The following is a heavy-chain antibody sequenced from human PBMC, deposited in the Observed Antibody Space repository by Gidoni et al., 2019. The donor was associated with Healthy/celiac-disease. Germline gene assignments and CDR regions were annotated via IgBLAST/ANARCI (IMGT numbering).Heavy chain of an antibody. CDR3: ARGGSGYSSGWYESGAFDI. CDR2: IIPIFGTA. V-gene: IGHV1-69*01. D-gene: IGHD6-19*01. Sequence: QVQLVQSGAEVKKPGSSVKVSCKASGGTFSSYAISWVRQAPGQGLEWMGGIIPIFGTANYAQKFQGRVTITADESTSTAYMELSSLRSEDTAVYYCARGGSGYSSGWYESGAFDIWGQGTMVTVSS. J-gene: IGHJ3*02. CDR1: GGTFSSYA.